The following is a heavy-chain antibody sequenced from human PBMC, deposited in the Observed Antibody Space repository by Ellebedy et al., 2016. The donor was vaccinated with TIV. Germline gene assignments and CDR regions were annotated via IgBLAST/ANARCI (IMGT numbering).Heavy chain of an antibody. CDR1: GYTFTGTF. D-gene: IGHD2/OR15-2a*01. V-gene: IGHV1-2*02. CDR2: LNPQRGVT. J-gene: IGHJ6*02. Sequence: AASVKVSCKASGYTFTGTFMHWLRQAHGQGLQWVGWLNPQRGVTKYAQQLQGRVTVTRDIFVSPTFLEINSLRFDDTAVYYCARGVFRASRDGLDVWGQGTTVTVS. CDR3: ARGVFRASRDGLDV.